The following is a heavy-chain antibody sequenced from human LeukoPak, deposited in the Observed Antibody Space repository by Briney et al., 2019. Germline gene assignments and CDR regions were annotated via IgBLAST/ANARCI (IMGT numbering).Heavy chain of an antibody. V-gene: IGHV3-53*01. CDR3: ARGGFWSGYPNEY. CDR1: GFTVSRSY. Sequence: PGGSLRLSCAASGFTVSRSYMTWVRQAPGKGLEWVSVIYSSGSTYYADSVKGRFTISRDNSKNTLYLQMNSLRAEDTAVYYCARGGFWSGYPNEYWGQGTLVTVSS. J-gene: IGHJ4*02. CDR2: IYSSGST. D-gene: IGHD3-3*01.